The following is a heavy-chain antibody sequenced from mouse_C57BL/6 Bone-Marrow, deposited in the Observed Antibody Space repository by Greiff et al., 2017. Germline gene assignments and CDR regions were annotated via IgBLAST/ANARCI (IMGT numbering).Heavy chain of an antibody. Sequence: EVKVVESGGGLVQPGESLKLSCESNEYEFPSHDMSWVRKTPEKRLELVAAIHSDGGSTYYPDTMERRFIISRDNTRKTLYLQMSSLRSEDTALYYCARLNYYGSSPDWYFDVWGTGTTVTVSS. V-gene: IGHV5-2*01. D-gene: IGHD1-1*01. CDR1: EYEFPSHD. CDR3: ARLNYYGSSPDWYFDV. CDR2: IHSDGGST. J-gene: IGHJ1*03.